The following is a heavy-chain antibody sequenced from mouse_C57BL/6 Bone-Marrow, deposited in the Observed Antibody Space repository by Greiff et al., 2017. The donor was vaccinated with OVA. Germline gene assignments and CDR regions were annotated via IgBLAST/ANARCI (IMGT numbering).Heavy chain of an antibody. V-gene: IGHV1-64*01. CDR2: IHPNSGST. D-gene: IGHD1-1*01. J-gene: IGHJ1*03. CDR3: ARFRDYGSSYRYFDV. CDR1: GYTFTSYW. Sequence: QVHVKQPGAELVKPGASVNLSCKASGYTFTSYWMHWVKQRPGQGLEWIGMIHPNSGSTNYNEKFKSKATLTVDKSSSTAYMQLSSLTSEDSAVYYCARFRDYGSSYRYFDVWGTGTTVTVSS.